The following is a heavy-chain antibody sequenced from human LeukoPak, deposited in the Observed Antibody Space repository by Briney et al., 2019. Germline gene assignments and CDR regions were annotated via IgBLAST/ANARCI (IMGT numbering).Heavy chain of an antibody. J-gene: IGHJ4*02. CDR3: ARDPHRGGDYDY. CDR1: GFTFNNYW. CDR2: IKPDGSEK. Sequence: PGGSLGLSCAASGFTFNNYWMNWVRQAPGKGLEWVANIKPDGSEKYYVDSVNGRFTISRDNAKNSLYLQMNSLRAEDTAVYYCARDPHRGGDYDYWGQGTLVTVSS. V-gene: IGHV3-7*03. D-gene: IGHD4-17*01.